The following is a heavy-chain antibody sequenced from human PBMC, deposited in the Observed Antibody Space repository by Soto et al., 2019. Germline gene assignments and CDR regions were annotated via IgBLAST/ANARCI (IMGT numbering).Heavy chain of an antibody. J-gene: IGHJ4*02. Sequence: QVQLVQSGAEVKKPGASVKVSCKASGYTFTSYGISWVRQAPGQGLEWMGWISAYNGNTNYAQKLQGRVTMTTATSTSTAYMELRSRRADATAVYSSAREDYYGSGGAYWGQGTLVTVSS. CDR1: GYTFTSYG. D-gene: IGHD3-10*01. CDR2: ISAYNGNT. CDR3: AREDYYGSGGAY. V-gene: IGHV1-18*01.